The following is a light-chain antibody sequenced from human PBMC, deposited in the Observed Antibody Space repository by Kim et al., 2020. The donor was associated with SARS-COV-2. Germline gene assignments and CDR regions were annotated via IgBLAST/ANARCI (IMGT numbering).Light chain of an antibody. Sequence: QLVLTQSPSASASPGASVKPTCTLSSGHSSYAIAWHQQQPEKGPRFLMKVNSAGSHTKGDGIPDRFSGSSSGAERYLTISSLQSEDEADYYCQTWGTGTVVFGGGTQLTVL. CDR2: VNSAGSH. J-gene: IGLJ2*01. CDR1: SGHSSYA. CDR3: QTWGTGTVV. V-gene: IGLV4-69*01.